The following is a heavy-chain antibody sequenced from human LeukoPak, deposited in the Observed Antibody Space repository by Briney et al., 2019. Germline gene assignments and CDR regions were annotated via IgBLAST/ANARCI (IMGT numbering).Heavy chain of an antibody. V-gene: IGHV4-39*07. CDR1: GGSISSSSYY. D-gene: IGHD3-16*01. J-gene: IGHJ5*02. Sequence: IPSETLSLTCTVSGGSISSSSYYWGWIRQPPGKGLEWIGRIYTSGSTVYNPSLKSRLTMSVDTSKNQFSLKLTSVTAADTAVYYCARGILRLDNCFDPWGQGTLVTVSS. CDR3: ARGILRLDNCFDP. CDR2: IYTSGST.